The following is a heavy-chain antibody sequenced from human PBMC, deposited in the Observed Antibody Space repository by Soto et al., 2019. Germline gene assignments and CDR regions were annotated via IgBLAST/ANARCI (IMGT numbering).Heavy chain of an antibody. J-gene: IGHJ4*02. D-gene: IGHD3-22*01. V-gene: IGHV4-30-4*01. CDR2: IYYSGST. CDR1: DDSISSGNYY. Sequence: SETLSLTCVVSDDSISSGNYYWSWIRQPPGKGLEWIGYIYYSGSTYYNPSLKSRVTISVDKSKNQFSLKLSSVTAADTAFYYCARGSGSYPLPYFDYWGQRTLVTVSS. CDR3: ARGSGSYPLPYFDY.